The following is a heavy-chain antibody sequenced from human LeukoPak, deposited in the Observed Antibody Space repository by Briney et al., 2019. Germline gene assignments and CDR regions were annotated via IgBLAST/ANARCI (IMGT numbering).Heavy chain of an antibody. J-gene: IGHJ6*04. CDR3: AELGITMIGGV. V-gene: IGHV3-48*03. CDR2: ISSNGSTI. Sequence: PGGSLRLSCAASGFTFNSYEMNWVRQAPGKGLEWVSYISSNGSTIYYADSVKGRFTTSRDNAKNSLYLQMNSLRAEDTAVYYCAELGITMIGGVWGKGTTVTISS. CDR1: GFTFNSYE. D-gene: IGHD3-10*02.